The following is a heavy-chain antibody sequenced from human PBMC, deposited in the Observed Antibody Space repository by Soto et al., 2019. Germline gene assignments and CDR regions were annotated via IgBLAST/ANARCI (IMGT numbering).Heavy chain of an antibody. J-gene: IGHJ4*02. CDR1: GGSISSGGYY. V-gene: IGHV4-31*03. Sequence: QVQLQESGPGLVKPSQTLSLTCTVSGGSISSGGYYWSWIRQHPGKGLEWIGYIYYSGSTYYNPSHKSRVTISVDTSKNQFSLKLSSVTAADTAVYYCARVSIAARRRYYFDYWGQGTLVTVSS. D-gene: IGHD6-6*01. CDR3: ARVSIAARRRYYFDY. CDR2: IYYSGST.